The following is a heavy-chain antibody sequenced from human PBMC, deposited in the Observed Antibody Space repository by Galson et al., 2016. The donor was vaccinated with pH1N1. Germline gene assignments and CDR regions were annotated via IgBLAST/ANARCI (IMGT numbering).Heavy chain of an antibody. CDR3: ARLGIPATIDYHYYMDV. V-gene: IGHV5-51*01. D-gene: IGHD2-2*01. Sequence: QSGAEVKKPGESLKISCKGTGYSFSTYWIAWVRQMPGEGLEWMGIIYPGDSDTRYNPSFQGQVTISADKSISAAYLQWSSLQASDTAMYFCARLGIPATIDYHYYMDVWGKGTTVTVSS. J-gene: IGHJ6*03. CDR1: GYSFSTYW. CDR2: IYPGDSDT.